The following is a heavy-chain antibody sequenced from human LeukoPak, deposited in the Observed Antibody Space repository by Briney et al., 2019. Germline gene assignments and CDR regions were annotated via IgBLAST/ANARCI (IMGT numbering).Heavy chain of an antibody. Sequence: GGSLRLSCAASGFTVITNDMTWVRQAPGNGLEWVSVLYSDGNTKYADSVQGRFTISRDNSKNTLYLEMNSLSLDDTAVYYCARGVEPLAANTLAYWGQGTLVTVSS. V-gene: IGHV3-53*01. CDR3: ARGVEPLAANTLAY. CDR2: LYSDGNT. D-gene: IGHD1-14*01. CDR1: GFTVITND. J-gene: IGHJ4*02.